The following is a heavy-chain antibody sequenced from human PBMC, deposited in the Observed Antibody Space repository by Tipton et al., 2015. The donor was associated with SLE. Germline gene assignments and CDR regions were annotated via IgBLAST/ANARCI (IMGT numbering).Heavy chain of an antibody. V-gene: IGHV3-30*02. CDR1: GFTFSSYG. J-gene: IGHJ4*02. CDR2: IRYDGSNK. CDR3: AKDTGEYYYDSSATGFDY. Sequence: GSLRLSCAASGFTFSSYGMHWVRQAPGKGLEWVAFIRYDGSNKYYADSVKGRFTISRDNSKNTLYLQMNSLRAEDTAVYYCAKDTGEYYYDSSATGFDYWGQGTLVTVSS. D-gene: IGHD3-22*01.